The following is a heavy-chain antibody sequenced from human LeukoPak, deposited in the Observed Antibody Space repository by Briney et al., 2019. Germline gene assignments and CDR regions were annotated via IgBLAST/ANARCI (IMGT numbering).Heavy chain of an antibody. Sequence: SETLSLTCAVSGYSVSNGYYWVWIRQPPGRGLERIGSLYHSDSAYYNTSLRSRVSMSVDTSKNQFSLTLSFVTAADTAVYYCARQHDSYQYYYIDVWGSGTTVTVSS. CDR1: GYSVSNGYY. J-gene: IGHJ6*03. V-gene: IGHV4-38-2*01. CDR2: LYHSDSA. CDR3: ARQHDSYQYYYIDV.